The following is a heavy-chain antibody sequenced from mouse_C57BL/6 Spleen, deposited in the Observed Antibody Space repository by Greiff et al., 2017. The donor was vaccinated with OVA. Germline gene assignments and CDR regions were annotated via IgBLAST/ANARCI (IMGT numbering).Heavy chain of an antibody. CDR3: ARYDGYYVWFAY. CDR1: GYTFTSYW. CDR2: IYPGSGST. V-gene: IGHV1-55*01. Sequence: QVQLQQPGAELVKPEASVKMSCKASGYTFTSYWITWVKQRPGQGLEWIGDIYPGSGSTNYNEKFKSKATLTVDTSSSTAYMQLSSLTSEDSAVYYCARYDGYYVWFAYWGQGTLVTVSA. D-gene: IGHD2-3*01. J-gene: IGHJ3*01.